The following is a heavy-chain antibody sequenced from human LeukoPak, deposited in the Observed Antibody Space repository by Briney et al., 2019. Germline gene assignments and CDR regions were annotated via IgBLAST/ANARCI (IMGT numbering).Heavy chain of an antibody. Sequence: PSETLSLTCAVSGGSISSSNWWSWVRQPPGKGLEWIGEIYHSGSTNYNPSLKSRVTISVDKSKNQFSLKLSSVTAADMAVYYCARGQWLVLYYFDYWGQGTLVTVSS. CDR2: IYHSGST. V-gene: IGHV4-4*02. D-gene: IGHD6-19*01. CDR1: GGSISSSNW. J-gene: IGHJ4*02. CDR3: ARGQWLVLYYFDY.